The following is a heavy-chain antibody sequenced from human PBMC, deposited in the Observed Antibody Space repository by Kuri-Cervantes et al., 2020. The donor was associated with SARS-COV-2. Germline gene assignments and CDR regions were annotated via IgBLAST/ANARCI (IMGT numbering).Heavy chain of an antibody. CDR1: GFTFSNYA. J-gene: IGHJ4*02. CDR3: ARGSYGGNSDFDY. V-gene: IGHV3-33*01. Sequence: GGSLRLSCEASGFTFSNYAMHWVRQAPGKGLEWVAVIWWDGSEEYYLDSVKGGFTISKDNSKNMLFLEINNLRVEDAAVYFCARGSYGGNSDFDYWGQGTPVTVSS. CDR2: IWWDGSEE. D-gene: IGHD4-23*01.